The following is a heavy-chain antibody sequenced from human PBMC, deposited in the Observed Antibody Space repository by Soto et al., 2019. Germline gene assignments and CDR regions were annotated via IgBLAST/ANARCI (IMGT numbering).Heavy chain of an antibody. CDR1: GGSISSYY. CDR3: ARQGFGPLHGLVDV. J-gene: IGHJ6*02. Sequence: QVQLQESGPGLVKPSETLSLSCTVSGGSISSYYWSWFRQSPGKRMEWIGYVHHSWGSSYNPSLQSRFAISLDTAKSQFSLKVTSVTATDADVYYCARQGFGPLHGLVDVWGQGTTVTVSS. V-gene: IGHV4-59*08. D-gene: IGHD3-10*01. CDR2: VHHSWGS.